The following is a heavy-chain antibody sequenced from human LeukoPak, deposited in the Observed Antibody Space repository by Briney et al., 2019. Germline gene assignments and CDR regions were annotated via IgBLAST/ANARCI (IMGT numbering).Heavy chain of an antibody. D-gene: IGHD6-19*01. V-gene: IGHV4-4*02. CDR2: IYHSGST. CDR1: GGSISSSNW. J-gene: IGHJ3*02. CDR3: ARVFVAVAGRDAFDI. Sequence: SETLSLTCAVSGGSISSSNWWSWVRQPPGKGLEWIGEIYHSGSTNYNPSLKSRVTISVDKSKNQFSLKLSSVTAADTAVYYCARVFVAVAGRDAFDIWGQGTMVTVSS.